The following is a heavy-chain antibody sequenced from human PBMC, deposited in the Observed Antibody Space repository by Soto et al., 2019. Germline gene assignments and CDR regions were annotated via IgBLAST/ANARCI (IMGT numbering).Heavy chain of an antibody. V-gene: IGHV3-33*01. CDR1: GFTFSSYG. CDR3: ARVAGGVTTKGYYYYGMDV. Sequence: GGSLRLSCAASGFTFSSYGMHWVRQAPGKGLEWVAVIWYDGSNKYYADSVKGRFTISRDNSKNTLYLQMNSLRAEDTAVYYCARVAGGVTTKGYYYYGMDVWGQGTTVTVSS. J-gene: IGHJ6*02. CDR2: IWYDGSNK. D-gene: IGHD4-17*01.